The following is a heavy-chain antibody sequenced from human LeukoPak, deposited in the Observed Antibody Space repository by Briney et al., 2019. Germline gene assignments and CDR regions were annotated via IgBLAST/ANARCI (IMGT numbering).Heavy chain of an antibody. CDR1: GFTFSNAW. D-gene: IGHD6-6*01. V-gene: IGHV3-15*01. CDR2: IKSKTDGGTT. Sequence: GGSLRLSCAASGFTFSNAWMSWVRQAPGKGLEWVGRIKSKTDGGTTDYAAPVEGRFTISRDDSKNTLYLRMNSLKTEDTAVYYCTTGLKSSIAALWGQGTLVTVSS. J-gene: IGHJ4*02. CDR3: TTGLKSSIAAL.